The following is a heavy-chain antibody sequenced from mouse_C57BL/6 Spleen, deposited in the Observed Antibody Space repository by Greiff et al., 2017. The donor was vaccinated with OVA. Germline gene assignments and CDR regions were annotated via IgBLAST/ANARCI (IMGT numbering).Heavy chain of an antibody. CDR1: GYTFTGYW. D-gene: IGHD2-3*01. V-gene: IGHV1-9*01. J-gene: IGHJ3*01. Sequence: VQLQQSGAELMKPGASVKLSCKATGYTFTGYWIEWVKQRPGHGLEWIGEILPGSGSTNYNEKFKGKATFTADTSSNTAYMQLSSLTTEDAAIYYCRRWPHDGYYEGFAYWGQGTLVTVSA. CDR2: ILPGSGST. CDR3: RRWPHDGYYEGFAY.